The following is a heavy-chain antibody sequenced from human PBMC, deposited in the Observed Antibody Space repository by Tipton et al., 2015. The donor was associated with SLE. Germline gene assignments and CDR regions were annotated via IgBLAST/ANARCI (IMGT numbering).Heavy chain of an antibody. CDR1: GGHFSGYY. CDR3: ATLFSPN. V-gene: IGHV4-34*01. CDR2: INHSGST. Sequence: TLSLTCTVYGGHFSGYYWSWIRQPPGKGLEWIGEINHSGSTNYNPSLKSRVTISVDTSKNQFSLKLSSVTAADTAVYYCATLFSPNWGQGTLVTVSS. J-gene: IGHJ4*02.